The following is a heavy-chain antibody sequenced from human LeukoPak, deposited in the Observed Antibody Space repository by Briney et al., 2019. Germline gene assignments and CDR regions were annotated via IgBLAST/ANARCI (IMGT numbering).Heavy chain of an antibody. CDR1: GGFISSSSYY. J-gene: IGHJ4*02. D-gene: IGHD3-22*01. CDR3: ARHGDYYDSSGYYRFDY. V-gene: IGHV4-39*01. Sequence: SETLSLTCTVSGGFISSSSYYWGWIRQPPGKGLEWIGSIYYSGSTNYNPSLNSRVTISIDTSKNHFSLKLSSVTAADTAVYYCARHGDYYDSSGYYRFDYWGQGTLVTVSS. CDR2: IYYSGST.